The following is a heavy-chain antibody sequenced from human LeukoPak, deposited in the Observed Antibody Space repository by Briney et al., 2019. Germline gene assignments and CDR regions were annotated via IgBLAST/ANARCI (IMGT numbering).Heavy chain of an antibody. J-gene: IGHJ3*02. CDR1: GFTFSSYW. D-gene: IGHD3-22*01. CDR3: ARDNRYYYDSSGTGDAFDI. CDR2: IKQDGSEK. V-gene: IGHV3-7*01. Sequence: PSGGSLRLSCAASGFTFSSYWMSWVRQAPGKGLEWVANIKQDGSEKYYVDSVKGRFTISRDNAKNSLYLQMNSLRAEDTAVYYCARDNRYYYDSSGTGDAFDIWGQGTMVTASS.